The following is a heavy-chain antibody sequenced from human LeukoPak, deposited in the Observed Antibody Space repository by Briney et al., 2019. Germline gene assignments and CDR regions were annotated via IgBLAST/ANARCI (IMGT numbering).Heavy chain of an antibody. CDR1: GFTFDDYA. J-gene: IGHJ4*02. CDR3: AKAKGHDYGDYLDY. CDR2: ISWNSGSI. V-gene: IGHV3-9*01. Sequence: PGGSLRLSCAASGFTFDDYAMHWVRQAPGKGLAWVSGISWNSGSIGYADSVKGRFTISRDNAKNSLYLQMNSLRAEDTALYYCAKAKGHDYGDYLDYWGQGTLVTVSS. D-gene: IGHD4-17*01.